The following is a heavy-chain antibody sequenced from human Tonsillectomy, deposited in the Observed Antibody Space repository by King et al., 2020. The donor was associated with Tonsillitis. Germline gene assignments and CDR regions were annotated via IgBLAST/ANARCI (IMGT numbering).Heavy chain of an antibody. J-gene: IGHJ4*02. Sequence: VQLMESGGGVVQPGRSLRLSCAASGFPFSNSGMHWVRQAPGKGLEWVAVISYDGTNKYYADSVKGRFIISRDNSKNTVYLQMNSLRDEDTAVYHCAKFQAPFDYWGQGTLVTVSS. CDR3: AKFQAPFDY. V-gene: IGHV3-30*18. CDR2: ISYDGTNK. CDR1: GFPFSNSG.